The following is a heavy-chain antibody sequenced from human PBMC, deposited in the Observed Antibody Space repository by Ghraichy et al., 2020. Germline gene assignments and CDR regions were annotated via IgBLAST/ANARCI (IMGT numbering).Heavy chain of an antibody. CDR2: IYYSGST. V-gene: IGHV4-39*07. Sequence: SETLSLTCAVSGDSISSSLYSWSWVRQPPGKGLEWIGSIYYSGSTYYNPSLKSRVAISVDTSKNQFSLKLSSVTAADTAVYHCVYFFSYDSSGYYYVSYWGQGTLVTVSS. CDR3: VYFFSYDSSGYYYVSY. J-gene: IGHJ4*02. D-gene: IGHD3-22*01. CDR1: GDSISSSLYS.